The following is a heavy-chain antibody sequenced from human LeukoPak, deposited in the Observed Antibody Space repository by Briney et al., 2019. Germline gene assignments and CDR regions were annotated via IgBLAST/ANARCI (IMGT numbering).Heavy chain of an antibody. CDR2: IYYSGST. CDR3: ARFMGPRGSSGYYYDAFDI. D-gene: IGHD3-22*01. Sequence: SETLSLTCTVSGGSISSYYWSWIRQPPGKGLEWIGYIYYSGSTNYNPSLKSRVTISVDTSKNQFSLKLSSVTAADTAVYYCARFMGPRGSSGYYYDAFDIWGQGTMVTVSS. J-gene: IGHJ3*02. V-gene: IGHV4-59*01. CDR1: GGSISSYY.